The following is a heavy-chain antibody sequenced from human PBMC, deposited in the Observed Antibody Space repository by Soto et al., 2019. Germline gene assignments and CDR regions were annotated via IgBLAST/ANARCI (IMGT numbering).Heavy chain of an antibody. J-gene: IGHJ4*02. CDR1: GGSISSGGYY. CDR3: ARVLRGYSYVGYFDY. Sequence: KSSETLSLTCTVSGGSISSGGYYWSWIRQHPGKGLEWIGYIYYSGSTYYNPSLKSRVTISVDTSKNQFSLKLSSVTAADTAVYYCARVLRGYSYVGYFDYWGQGTLVTVSS. CDR2: IYYSGST. D-gene: IGHD5-18*01. V-gene: IGHV4-31*03.